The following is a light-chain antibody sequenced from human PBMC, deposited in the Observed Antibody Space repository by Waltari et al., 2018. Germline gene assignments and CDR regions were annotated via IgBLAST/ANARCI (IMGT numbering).Light chain of an antibody. CDR1: PSISSW. CDR3: QQYKSYPCT. Sequence: DIQMTQSPSTLSASVGDRVTITCRASPSISSWLAWYQQKPGKAPKLLIYKASSLECGVPSRFSGRGSGTECTLTISSLQPDECATYYCQQYKSYPCTFGQGTKLEIK. J-gene: IGKJ2*02. CDR2: KAS. V-gene: IGKV1-5*03.